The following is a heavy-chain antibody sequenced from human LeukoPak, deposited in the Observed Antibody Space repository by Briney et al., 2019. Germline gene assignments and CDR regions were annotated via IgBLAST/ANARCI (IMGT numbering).Heavy chain of an antibody. CDR3: ATYYYDSSGYSFLDY. Sequence: GGSLQISFKGSGYSFTSYWIGWVRPGPGKGLEWMGMIYPGDSDTRYSPSFQGQVTISADKSISTAYLEWSSLKASDTAMYYCATYYYDSSGYSFLDYWGQGTLVTVSS. CDR2: IYPGDSDT. V-gene: IGHV5-51*01. CDR1: GYSFTSYW. D-gene: IGHD3-22*01. J-gene: IGHJ4*02.